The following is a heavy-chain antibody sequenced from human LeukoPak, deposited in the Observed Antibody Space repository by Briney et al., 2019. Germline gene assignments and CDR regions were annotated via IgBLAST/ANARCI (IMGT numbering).Heavy chain of an antibody. J-gene: IGHJ4*02. Sequence: GGSLRLSCAASGFTFTNYAMSWVRQAPGKGLEWVSTLSASGGNTYYADSVKGRFTISRDNSKNTLYLQMNSLRAEDTAVYYCARVPYWGQGSLVTVSS. CDR3: ARVPY. V-gene: IGHV3-23*01. CDR2: LSASGGNT. CDR1: GFTFTNYA.